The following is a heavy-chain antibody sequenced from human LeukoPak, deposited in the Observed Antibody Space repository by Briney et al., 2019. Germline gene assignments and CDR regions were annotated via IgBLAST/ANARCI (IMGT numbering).Heavy chain of an antibody. CDR2: ISYDGSNK. CDR3: ARDDFVVVVADYYYGMDV. J-gene: IGHJ6*02. Sequence: GGSLRLSCAASGFTFSSYAMHWVRQAPGKGLEWVAVISYDGSNKYYADSVKGRFTISRDNSKNTLYLQMNSLRAEDTAVYYCARDDFVVVVADYYYGMDVWGQGTTVTVPS. V-gene: IGHV3-30*04. D-gene: IGHD2-15*01. CDR1: GFTFSSYA.